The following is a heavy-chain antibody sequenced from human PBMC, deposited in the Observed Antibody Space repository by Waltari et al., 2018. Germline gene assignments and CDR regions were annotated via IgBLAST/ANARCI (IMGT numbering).Heavy chain of an antibody. CDR3: ARGGAGGEQTFDF. V-gene: IGHV4-38-2*01. CDR1: GYSISSGYY. J-gene: IGHJ4*02. D-gene: IGHD3-16*01. Sequence: QVQLQESGPGLVKPSETLSLTGDVSGYSISSGYYWGWIRQPPGKGLEWIGSSYHSWKTYNTPSLNSRVTMSIDTSKNQFSLRLSSVTAAATAVYYCARGGAGGEQTFDFWGQGTLVTVSS. CDR2: SYHSWKT.